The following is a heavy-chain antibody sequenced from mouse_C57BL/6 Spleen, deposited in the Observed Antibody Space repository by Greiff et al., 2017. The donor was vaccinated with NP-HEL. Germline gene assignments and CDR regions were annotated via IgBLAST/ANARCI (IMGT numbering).Heavy chain of an antibody. D-gene: IGHD2-4*01. CDR3: ARCDYDGGFAY. Sequence: VQLQQSGAELVRPGASVKLSCKASGYTFTSYGISWVKQRTGQGLEWIGEIYPRSGNTYYNEKFKGKATLTADKSSSTAYMELRSLTSEDSAVYFCARCDYDGGFAYWGQGTLVTVSA. J-gene: IGHJ3*01. CDR2: IYPRSGNT. V-gene: IGHV1-81*01. CDR1: GYTFTSYG.